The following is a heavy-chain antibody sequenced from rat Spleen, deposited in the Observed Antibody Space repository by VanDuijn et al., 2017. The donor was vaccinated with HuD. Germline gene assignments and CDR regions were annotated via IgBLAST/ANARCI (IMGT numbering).Heavy chain of an antibody. D-gene: IGHD1-11*01. J-gene: IGHJ3*01. CDR1: GLSLTSNS. CDR3: TRYFGGYSQLWFAY. V-gene: IGHV2-1*01. CDR2: LWGDGST. Sequence: QVQLKESGPGLVQPSQTLSLTCTVSGLSLTSNSVHWVRQPPGKGLEWMAGLWGDGSTDYNTTLKTRLSISRDTSKSQVFLKMNSLQTDDKSIYFCTRYFGGYSQLWFAYWGQGTLVTVSS.